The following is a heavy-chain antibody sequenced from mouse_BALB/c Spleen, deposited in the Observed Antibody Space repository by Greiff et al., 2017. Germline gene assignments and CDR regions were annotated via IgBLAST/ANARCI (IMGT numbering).Heavy chain of an antibody. CDR2: ISNLAYSI. Sequence: EVQRVESGGGLVQPGGSRKLSCAASAFTFSDYGMAWVRQAPGKGPEWVAFISNLAYSIYYADTVTGRFTISRENAKNTLYLEMSSLRSEDTAMYYCAREDGDWYFDVWGAGTTVTVSS. V-gene: IGHV5-15*02. D-gene: IGHD2-3*01. CDR1: AFTFSDYG. CDR3: AREDGDWYFDV. J-gene: IGHJ1*01.